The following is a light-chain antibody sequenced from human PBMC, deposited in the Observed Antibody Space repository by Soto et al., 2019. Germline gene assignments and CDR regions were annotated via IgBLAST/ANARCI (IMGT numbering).Light chain of an antibody. Sequence: EIVLTQSPGTLSLSPGERATLSCRASQSVSRSHLAWYQQKPGQAPRLLIYGASSRATGIADRFSGSGSGTDFTLTISRLEPEDFAVYYCQQRSNWPLLTFGGGTKVEIK. J-gene: IGKJ4*01. V-gene: IGKV3D-20*02. CDR3: QQRSNWPLLT. CDR2: GAS. CDR1: QSVSRSH.